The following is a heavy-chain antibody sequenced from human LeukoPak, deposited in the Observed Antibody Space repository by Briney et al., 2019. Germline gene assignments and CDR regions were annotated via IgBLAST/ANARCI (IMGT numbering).Heavy chain of an antibody. CDR3: ARDTEPYGDYRLGDY. V-gene: IGHV1-2*02. D-gene: IGHD4-17*01. J-gene: IGHJ4*02. Sequence: AAVNVSCKASGYTFTGYYMHWVRQAPGQGLEWMGWINPNSGGTNYAQKFQGRVTMTRDTSISTAYMELSRLRSDDTAVYYCARDTEPYGDYRLGDYWGQGTLVTVSS. CDR2: INPNSGGT. CDR1: GYTFTGYY.